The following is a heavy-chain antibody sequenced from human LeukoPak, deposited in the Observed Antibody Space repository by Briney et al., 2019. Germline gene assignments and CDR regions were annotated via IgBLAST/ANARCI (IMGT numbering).Heavy chain of an antibody. J-gene: IGHJ4*02. CDR1: GYTFTSYG. Sequence: ASVKVSCKASGYTFTSYGISWVRQAPGQGLEWMGWISAYNGNTNYAQKLQGRVTMTTDTSTSTAYMELRSLRSDDTAVYYCARDSYDSSGYQRPYDYWGQGTLVTVSS. CDR3: ARDSYDSSGYQRPYDY. CDR2: ISAYNGNT. D-gene: IGHD3-22*01. V-gene: IGHV1-18*01.